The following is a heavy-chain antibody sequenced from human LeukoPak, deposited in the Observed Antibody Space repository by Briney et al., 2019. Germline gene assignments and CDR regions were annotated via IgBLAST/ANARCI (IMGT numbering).Heavy chain of an antibody. CDR1: GFTSYSSW. D-gene: IGHD5-18*01. Sequence: GSLRLSCAAAGFTSYSSWASWVRRAPGKGRVWVANIKKDGSDKYYVDPVKGRFTISRDNAKNSLYLQMNSLRAEDTAVYYCARAGYTYGTFYYWGQGALVTVSP. CDR3: ARAGYTYGTFYY. V-gene: IGHV3-7*01. CDR2: IKKDGSDK. J-gene: IGHJ4*02.